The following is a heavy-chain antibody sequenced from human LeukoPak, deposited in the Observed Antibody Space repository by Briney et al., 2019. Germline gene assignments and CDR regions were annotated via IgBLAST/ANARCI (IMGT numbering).Heavy chain of an antibody. CDR3: AGRYDSSGYPLH. CDR1: GFTFISYA. CDR2: ISFHGTDS. D-gene: IGHD3-22*01. J-gene: IGHJ4*02. V-gene: IGHV3-30*14. Sequence: GTSLRLSCAASGFTFISYAIHWVRQAPGKGLEWVAVISFHGTDSFYADSVKGRFTISRDNSKNTLYLQMNSLRAEDTAVYYCAGRYDSSGYPLHWGQGTLVTVSS.